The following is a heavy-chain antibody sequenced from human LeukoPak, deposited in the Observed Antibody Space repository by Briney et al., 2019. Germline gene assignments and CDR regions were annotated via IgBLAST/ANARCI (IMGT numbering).Heavy chain of an antibody. D-gene: IGHD3-3*01. V-gene: IGHV4-39*07. J-gene: IGHJ3*02. CDR1: GGSISSSSYY. CDR3: ASASGYDFWSGYYRGGETCCAFDI. CDR2: IYYSGST. Sequence: SETLSLTCTVSGGSISSSSYYWGWIRQPPGKGLEWIGSIYYSGSTYYNPSLKSRVTISVGTSKNQFSLKLSPVTAADTAVYYCASASGYDFWSGYYRGGETCCAFDIWGQGTMVTVSS.